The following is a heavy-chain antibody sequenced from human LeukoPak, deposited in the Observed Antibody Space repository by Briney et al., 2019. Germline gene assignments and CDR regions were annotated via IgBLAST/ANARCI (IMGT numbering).Heavy chain of an antibody. CDR1: GGSISSYY. D-gene: IGHD6-13*01. CDR2: ICYSGST. V-gene: IGHV4-59*01. Sequence: SETLSLTCTVSGGSISSYYWSWIRQPPGKGLEWIGYICYSGSTNYNPSLKSRVTISVDTSKNQFSLKLSSVTAADTAVYYCARGPGYSSSWYYDYWGQGTLVTVSS. J-gene: IGHJ4*02. CDR3: ARGPGYSSSWYYDY.